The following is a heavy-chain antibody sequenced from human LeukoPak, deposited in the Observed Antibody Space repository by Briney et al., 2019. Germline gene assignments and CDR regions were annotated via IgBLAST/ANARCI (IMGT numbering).Heavy chain of an antibody. CDR2: ISDDGSTE. J-gene: IGHJ4*02. CDR3: AKGGISGSYYLSYFDS. D-gene: IGHD1-26*01. Sequence: GESLRLSCAASGFTFSSYGLHWVRQAPGKGLEWVTYISDDGSTEYYSDSVRGRFTISRDNPKNTLYLQMNSLRTEDTAVFYCAKGGISGSYYLSYFDSWGQGTLVTVSS. CDR1: GFTFSSYG. V-gene: IGHV3-30*18.